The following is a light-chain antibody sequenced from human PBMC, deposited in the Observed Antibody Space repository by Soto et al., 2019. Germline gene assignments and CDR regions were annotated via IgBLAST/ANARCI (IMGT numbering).Light chain of an antibody. CDR3: QQYGSSPHA. J-gene: IGKJ5*01. CDR1: QSVSSSY. Sequence: EIVLTQSPGTLSLSPGERATLSCRASQSVSSSYLAWYKQKPGQAPRLLIYGASSRATGFADRFSGSGSGTDFTRTISRLEPENFAVYYCQQYGSSPHAFGQGTRLEIK. V-gene: IGKV3-20*01. CDR2: GAS.